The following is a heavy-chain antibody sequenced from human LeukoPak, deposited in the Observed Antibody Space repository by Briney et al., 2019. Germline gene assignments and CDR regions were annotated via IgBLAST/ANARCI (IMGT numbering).Heavy chain of an antibody. CDR1: GYTFTSNA. CDR3: VRDGEGVAISVNYWFAP. CDR2: LKTGNGNT. D-gene: IGHD3-10*01. J-gene: IGHJ5*02. Sequence: ASVKVSCKASGYTFTSNAMHWVRQAPGQRLEWMGWLKTGNGNTKYSQKFQGRVTITRDTSASTAYLELSNLRSEDTAVYYCVRDGEGVAISVNYWFAPWGQGTLVTVSS. V-gene: IGHV1-3*04.